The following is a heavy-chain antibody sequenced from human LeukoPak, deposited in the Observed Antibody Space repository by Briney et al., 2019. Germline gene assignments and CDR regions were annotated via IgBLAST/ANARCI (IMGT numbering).Heavy chain of an antibody. CDR2: INHSGST. CDR3: ARFGKRVIRGSWFDP. CDR1: GGSFSGYY. D-gene: IGHD2/OR15-2a*01. V-gene: IGHV4-34*01. J-gene: IGHJ5*02. Sequence: SETLSLTCAVYGGSFSGYYWSWIRQPPGKGLEWIGEINHSGSTNYNPSLKSRVTISVDTSKNQFSLKPSSVTAADTAVYYCARFGKRVIRGSWFDPWGQGTLVTVSS.